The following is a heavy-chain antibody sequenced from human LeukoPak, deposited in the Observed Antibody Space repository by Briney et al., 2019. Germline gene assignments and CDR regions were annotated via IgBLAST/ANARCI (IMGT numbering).Heavy chain of an antibody. V-gene: IGHV3-30*04. J-gene: IGHJ5*02. Sequence: GGSLRLSCAASGYTFSSYAMHWVRQAPGKGLEWVAVISYDGSNKYYADSVKGRFTISRDNSKNTLYLQMNSLRAEDTAVYYCARDAVGAVAGSYGWWFDPWGQGTLVTVSS. CDR3: ARDAVGAVAGSYGWWFDP. CDR1: GYTFSSYA. D-gene: IGHD6-19*01. CDR2: ISYDGSNK.